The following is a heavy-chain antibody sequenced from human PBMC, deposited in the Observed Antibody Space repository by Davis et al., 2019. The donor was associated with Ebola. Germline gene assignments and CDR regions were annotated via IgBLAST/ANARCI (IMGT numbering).Heavy chain of an antibody. CDR3: AKDRNTIFGVVIYYGMDV. D-gene: IGHD3-3*01. CDR1: GFTFRSSG. J-gene: IGHJ6*04. CDR2: ISYDGSNQ. Sequence: GGSLRLSCAASGFTFRSSGMHWVRQAPGKGLEWVAVISYDGSNQYYADSVKGRFTISRDNSKNTLYLQMNSLRAEDTAVYYCAKDRNTIFGVVIYYGMDVWGKGTTVTVSS. V-gene: IGHV3-30*18.